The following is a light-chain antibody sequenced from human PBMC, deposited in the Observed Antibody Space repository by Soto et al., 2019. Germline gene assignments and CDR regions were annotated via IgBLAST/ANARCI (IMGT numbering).Light chain of an antibody. CDR2: NTN. V-gene: IGLV8-61*01. J-gene: IGLJ3*02. Sequence: QTVVTQEPSFSVSPGGTVTLTCGLSFGSVSTTHLPSWYQQTPGQPPRTVLNNTNTRPSGVPDRFSGSILGNKAALTITGAQADDESDYYCVLFMGSGLWVFGGGTKLTVL. CDR3: VLFMGSGLWV. CDR1: FGSVSTTHL.